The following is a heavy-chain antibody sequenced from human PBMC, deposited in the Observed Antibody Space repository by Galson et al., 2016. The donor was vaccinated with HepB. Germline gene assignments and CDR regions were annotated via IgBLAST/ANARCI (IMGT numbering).Heavy chain of an antibody. Sequence: SLRLSCAASGFTFSSYWMHWVRQAPGKGLVWVSRISSDGSSTSYADSVKGRFTISRVNAKNTLYLQMNSLRAEDTAVYYCARDLMSPYNWFDPWGQGALVTVSS. J-gene: IGHJ5*02. CDR1: GFTFSSYW. CDR2: ISSDGSST. CDR3: ARDLMSPYNWFDP. V-gene: IGHV3-74*01.